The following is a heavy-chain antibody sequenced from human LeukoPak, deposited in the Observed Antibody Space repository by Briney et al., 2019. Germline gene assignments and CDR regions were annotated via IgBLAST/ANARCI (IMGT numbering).Heavy chain of an antibody. CDR3: ARASRIFGSGSYFYY. V-gene: IGHV1-18*01. D-gene: IGHD3-10*01. Sequence: ASVKPSCKASGYTFTSLGISWVRQAPGPGLEWMGWISAYNANTNYAQTLPARVTMTTHTSTSTAYMELRSLRSDDTAVYYCARASRIFGSGSYFYYWGQGTLVTVSS. J-gene: IGHJ4*02. CDR1: GYTFTSLG. CDR2: ISAYNANT.